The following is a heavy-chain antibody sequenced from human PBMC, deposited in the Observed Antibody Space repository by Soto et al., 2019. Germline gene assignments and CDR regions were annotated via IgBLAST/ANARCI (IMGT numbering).Heavy chain of an antibody. CDR1: GYTFTSYY. J-gene: IGHJ6*02. CDR2: INPSGGST. V-gene: IGHV1-46*01. CDR3: ARDEPLSYYGMDV. Sequence: ALVKVSCKASGYTFTSYYMHWVRQAPGQGLEWMGIINPSGGSTSHAQKFQGRVTMTRDTSTSTVYMELSSPRSEDTAVYYCARDEPLSYYGMDVWGQGTTVTVSS.